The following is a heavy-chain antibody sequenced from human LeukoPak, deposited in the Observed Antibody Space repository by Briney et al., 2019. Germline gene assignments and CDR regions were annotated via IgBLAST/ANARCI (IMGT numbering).Heavy chain of an antibody. J-gene: IGHJ4*02. CDR3: AKDYYDSSGYYSFDY. Sequence: GGSLRLSCTASGFIFSSYAMTWVRQAPGRGLEWVSGIDNSGGVTYYADSVRGRFTISRDNSKNTLYLQMNDLRAEDTAVYYCAKDYYDSSGYYSFDYWGQGALVTVSS. V-gene: IGHV3-23*01. CDR1: GFIFSSYA. CDR2: IDNSGGVT. D-gene: IGHD3-22*01.